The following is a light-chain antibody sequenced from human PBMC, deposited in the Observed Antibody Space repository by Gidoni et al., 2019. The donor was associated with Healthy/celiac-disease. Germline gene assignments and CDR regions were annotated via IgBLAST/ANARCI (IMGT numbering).Light chain of an antibody. CDR2: DAS. CDR3: QQRSNWPPGAFT. J-gene: IGKJ5*01. V-gene: IGKV3-11*01. CDR1: QSVSSY. Sequence: EIVLTQSPATLSLSPGERATLSCRASQSVSSYFAWYQQKPGQAPRLLIDDASNRATGIPARFSGSGSGTDFTLTISSLEPEDFAVYYCQQRSNWPPGAFTCGQGTRLEIK.